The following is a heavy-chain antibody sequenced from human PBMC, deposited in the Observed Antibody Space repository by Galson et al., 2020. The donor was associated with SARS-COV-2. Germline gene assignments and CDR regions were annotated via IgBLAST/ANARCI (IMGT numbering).Heavy chain of an antibody. CDR3: ARDRLNSGSYHFDY. J-gene: IGHJ4*02. CDR2: INPNSGGT. D-gene: IGHD1-26*01. CDR1: GYTFTGYY. V-gene: IGHV1-2*02. Sequence: ASVKVSCKASGYTFTGYYMHWVRQAPGQGLEWMGWINPNSGGTNYAQKFQGRVTMTRDTSISTAYMELSRLRSDDTAVYYCARDRLNSGSYHFDYWGQGTLVTVSS.